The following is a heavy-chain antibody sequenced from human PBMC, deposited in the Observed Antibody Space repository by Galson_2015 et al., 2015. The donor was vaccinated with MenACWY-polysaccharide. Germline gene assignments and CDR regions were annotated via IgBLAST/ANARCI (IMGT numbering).Heavy chain of an antibody. V-gene: IGHV3-30-3*01. J-gene: IGHJ4*02. CDR1: GFTFTDYA. CDR3: AKIFTPYDTSSGLDY. Sequence: SLRLSCATSGFTFTDYAMLWVRQAPGKGLEWVAVISYESANKFYVESVQGRFTISRDNSKNTVYLQMNSLRPEDTAIYYCAKIFTPYDTSSGLDYWGQGTLVTVSS. D-gene: IGHD2-15*01. CDR2: ISYESANK.